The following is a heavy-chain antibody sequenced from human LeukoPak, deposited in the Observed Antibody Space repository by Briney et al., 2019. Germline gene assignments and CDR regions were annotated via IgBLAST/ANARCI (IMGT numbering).Heavy chain of an antibody. CDR2: ISGRNGNT. J-gene: IGHJ3*02. Sequence: ASVKVSCKTSTYTLSNYGIIWVRRAPGQGLEWIGWISGRNGNTNYAQKVQGRVAMTTDTSTSTAYMELRSLRFDDTAVYYCARGGSDSPATLAFEIWGQGTTVTVSS. V-gene: IGHV1-18*01. CDR3: ARGGSDSPATLAFEI. D-gene: IGHD3-16*01. CDR1: TYTLSNYG.